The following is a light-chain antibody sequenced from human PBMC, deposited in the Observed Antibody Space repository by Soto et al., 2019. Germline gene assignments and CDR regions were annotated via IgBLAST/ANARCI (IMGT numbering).Light chain of an antibody. J-gene: IGKJ1*01. CDR3: MQARQTPAT. V-gene: IGKV2-28*01. Sequence: EIVMTQSPLSLPVTPGEPASISCRSSQSLLYSNGYNYLDWYLQKPGQSPQLLIYLGSNRASGVPDRFSGSGSGTDFTLRISRVEPEDVGVYYCMQARQTPATFGQGTKVEIK. CDR2: LGS. CDR1: QSLLYSNGYNY.